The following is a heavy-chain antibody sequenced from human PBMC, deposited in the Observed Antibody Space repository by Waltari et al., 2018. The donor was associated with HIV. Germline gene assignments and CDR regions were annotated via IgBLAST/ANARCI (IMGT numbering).Heavy chain of an antibody. D-gene: IGHD4-17*01. CDR3: ARDFDYGDYLDY. V-gene: IGHV3-7*01. CDR1: GFTFSSYW. Sequence: EVQLVESGGGLVQPGGSLRLSCAASGFTFSSYWMSGVRQAPGKGLEWVANIKQDGSEKYYVDSLKGRFTISRDNAKNSLYLQMNSLRAEDTAVYYCARDFDYGDYLDYWGQGTLVTVSS. CDR2: IKQDGSEK. J-gene: IGHJ4*02.